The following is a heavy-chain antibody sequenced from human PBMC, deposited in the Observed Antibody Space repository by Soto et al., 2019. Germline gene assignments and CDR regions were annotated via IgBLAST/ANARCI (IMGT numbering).Heavy chain of an antibody. Sequence: EVQLVESGGGLVQPGGSLRLSCAASGFTFSSYEMNWVRQAPGKGLEWVSYISSSGSTIYYADSVKGRFTISRDNAKNSLYPQMNSLRAEDTAVYYCASIAAASYYGMDVWGQGTTVTVSS. J-gene: IGHJ6*02. V-gene: IGHV3-48*03. D-gene: IGHD6-13*01. CDR3: ASIAAASYYGMDV. CDR1: GFTFSSYE. CDR2: ISSSGSTI.